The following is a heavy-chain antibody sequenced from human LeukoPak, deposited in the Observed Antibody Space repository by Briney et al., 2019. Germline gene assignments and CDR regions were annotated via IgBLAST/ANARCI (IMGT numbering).Heavy chain of an antibody. Sequence: PGGSLRLSCAASGFTFSSSGMHWVRQAPGKGLEWVSVISYDGSNKYYADSVKGRFTISRDNSKNTLYLQMNSLRAEDTAVYYCAKGVRELRFLEWLSADYYMDVWGKGTTVTVSS. V-gene: IGHV3-30*18. CDR1: GFTFSSSG. CDR3: AKGVRELRFLEWLSADYYMDV. D-gene: IGHD3-3*01. CDR2: ISYDGSNK. J-gene: IGHJ6*03.